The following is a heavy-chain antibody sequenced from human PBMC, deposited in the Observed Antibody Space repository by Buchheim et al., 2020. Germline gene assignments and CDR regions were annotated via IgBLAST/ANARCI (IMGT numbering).Heavy chain of an antibody. CDR1: GFTFSSYA. CDR3: ARDQSNYSGSGIPYYYYYYGMDV. J-gene: IGHJ6*02. CDR2: ISYDGSNK. D-gene: IGHD3-10*01. V-gene: IGHV3-30*04. Sequence: QVQLVESGGGVVQPGRSLRLSCAASGFTFSSYAMHWVRQAPGKGLEWVAVISYDGSNKYYADSVKGRFTISRDNSKNTLYLQMNSLRAEDTAVYYCARDQSNYSGSGIPYYYYYYGMDVWGQGTT.